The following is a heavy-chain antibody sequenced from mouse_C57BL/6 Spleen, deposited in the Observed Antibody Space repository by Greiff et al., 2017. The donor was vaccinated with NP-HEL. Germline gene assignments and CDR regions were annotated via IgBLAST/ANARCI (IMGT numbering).Heavy chain of an antibody. V-gene: IGHV1-64*01. CDR1: GYTFTSYW. CDR3: ARSHDYDEGYYAMDY. Sequence: QVQLQQPGAELVKPGASVKLSCKASGYTFTSYWMHWVKQRPGQGLEWIGMIHPNRGSTNYNEKFKSKATLTVDKSSSTAYMQLSSLTSEDSAVYYCARSHDYDEGYYAMDYWGQGTSVTVSS. J-gene: IGHJ4*01. D-gene: IGHD2-4*01. CDR2: IHPNRGST.